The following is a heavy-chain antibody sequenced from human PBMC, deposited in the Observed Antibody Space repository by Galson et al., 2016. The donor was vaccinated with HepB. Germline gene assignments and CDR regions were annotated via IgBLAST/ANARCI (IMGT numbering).Heavy chain of an antibody. CDR1: GYTFTSYD. D-gene: IGHD3-10*01. V-gene: IGHV1-8*01. CDR2: MNPKSGDT. J-gene: IGHJ5*02. Sequence: SVKVSCKASGYTFTSYDINWVRQATGQGLEWMGWMNPKSGDTGYAQNLQGRVTMTRDTSLSAAYMELSSLTSEDTAVYYCARVPRGGDRFDPLGQGTLVTVSS. CDR3: ARVPRGGDRFDP.